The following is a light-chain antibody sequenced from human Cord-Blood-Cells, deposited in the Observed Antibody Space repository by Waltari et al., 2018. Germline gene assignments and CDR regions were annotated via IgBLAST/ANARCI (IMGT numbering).Light chain of an antibody. CDR2: YKSDSDK. J-gene: IGLJ1*01. CDR1: SGINVGTYR. V-gene: IGLV5-45*02. CDR3: MIWHSSAYV. Sequence: VLTHTSSLSASSASSSTLTCTSRSGINVGTYRPYWYQRIPGSTPQYLLRYKSDSDKQKGSGVPSRFSGSKDASANAGILLISGLQSEDEADYYCMIWHSSAYVFGTGTKVTVL.